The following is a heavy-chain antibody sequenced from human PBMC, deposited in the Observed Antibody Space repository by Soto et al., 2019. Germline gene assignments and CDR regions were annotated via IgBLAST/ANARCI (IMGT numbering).Heavy chain of an antibody. D-gene: IGHD6-6*01. CDR3: AKSVSARRTYYFDY. J-gene: IGHJ4*02. Sequence: GGSLRLSCAASGFSFSSYDMSWVRQDPGKGLEWVSAISGGGGSTYYADPVKGRFTISRDNSKNTLYLQMGSLRAEDTAVYYCAKSVSARRTYYFDYWGQGTLVTVSS. CDR1: GFSFSSYD. CDR2: ISGGGGST. V-gene: IGHV3-23*01.